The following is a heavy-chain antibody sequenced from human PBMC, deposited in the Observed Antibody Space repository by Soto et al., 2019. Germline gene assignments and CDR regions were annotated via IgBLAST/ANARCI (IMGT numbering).Heavy chain of an antibody. J-gene: IGHJ4*02. CDR3: ARGDSNIAAPRAFRFDY. CDR1: GYTFTSYG. V-gene: IGHV1-18*04. D-gene: IGHD6-13*01. CDR2: ISAYNGNT. Sequence: ASVKVSCKASGYTFTSYGISWVRQAPGQGLEWMGWISAYNGNTNYAQKLQGRVPMTTDTSTSTAYMELRSLRSDDTAVYYCARGDSNIAAPRAFRFDYWGQGTLVTAPQ.